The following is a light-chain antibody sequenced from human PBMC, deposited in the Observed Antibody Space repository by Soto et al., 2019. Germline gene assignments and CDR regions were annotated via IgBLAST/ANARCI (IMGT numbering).Light chain of an antibody. CDR2: DAS. Sequence: EILMTQSPATLSLSPGERATLSCRASQSVRSNYLAWYQPKPGQAPRLLLYDASNTATGIPARFSGSGSGTDFTLTIRSLEPEDFAVYYCQQRSNQWTFGQGTKVDIK. V-gene: IGKV3D-20*02. CDR1: QSVRSNY. CDR3: QQRSNQWT. J-gene: IGKJ1*01.